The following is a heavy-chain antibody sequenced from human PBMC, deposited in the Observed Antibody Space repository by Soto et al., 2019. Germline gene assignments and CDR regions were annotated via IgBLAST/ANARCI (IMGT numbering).Heavy chain of an antibody. CDR2: VSPPFRTS. V-gene: IGHV1-69*01. CDR1: GVSFNNNG. D-gene: IGHD3-10*01. J-gene: IGHJ6*02. CDR3: ARVLYYGSGSYSPYGMDV. Sequence: QVQLVQSGAEVKKPGSSVKVSCKTSGVSFNNNGIGWVRQAPGHGLEWMGGVSPPFRTSHYARKFQGRITVTAGASTGTVNMELSSLPSGDSAQYYCARVLYYGSGSYSPYGMDVWGQGTTVTVSS.